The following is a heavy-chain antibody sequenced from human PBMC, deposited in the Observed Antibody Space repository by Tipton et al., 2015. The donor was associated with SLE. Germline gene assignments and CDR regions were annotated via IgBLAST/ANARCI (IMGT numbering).Heavy chain of an antibody. CDR3: ARGPECSSTSCPICFEP. J-gene: IGHJ5*02. D-gene: IGHD2-2*01. CDR2: IYYSAST. Sequence: TLSLTCTVSGGSISSGGYYWSWIRQHPGKGLEWIGYIYYSASTNYNPSLKSRVTISVDTSKNQFSLKLSSVTAADTAVYYCARGPECSSTSCPICFEPCGQATPVTVSS. CDR1: GGSISSGGYY. V-gene: IGHV4-31*03.